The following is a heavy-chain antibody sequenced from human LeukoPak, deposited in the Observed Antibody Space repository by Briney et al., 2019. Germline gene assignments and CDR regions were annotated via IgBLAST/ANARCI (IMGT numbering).Heavy chain of an antibody. V-gene: IGHV1-58*01. D-gene: IGHD2-15*01. Sequence: SVKVSCKASEFTFSSSAVQWVRQAREQRLEWIGWIVVGSGDTNYAQKFQERVTITRDMSTSTAYMELSSLTSEDTAVYYCARDCSGVNCYSYAFDIWGQGTMVTVSS. CDR1: EFTFSSSA. CDR3: ARDCSGVNCYSYAFDI. CDR2: IVVGSGDT. J-gene: IGHJ3*02.